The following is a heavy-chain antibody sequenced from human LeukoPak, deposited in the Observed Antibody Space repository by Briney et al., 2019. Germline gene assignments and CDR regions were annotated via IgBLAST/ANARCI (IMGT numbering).Heavy chain of an antibody. V-gene: IGHV3-11*01. J-gene: IGHJ4*02. CDR2: ISSSGSTI. D-gene: IGHD5-18*01. Sequence: GGSLRLSCAASGFTFSDYYMSWIRQAPGKGLEWVSYISSSGSTIYYADSVKGRFTISRGDAKNSLYLQMNSLRAEDTAVYYCAREGVRGYSPIDYWGQGTLVTVSS. CDR3: AREGVRGYSPIDY. CDR1: GFTFSDYY.